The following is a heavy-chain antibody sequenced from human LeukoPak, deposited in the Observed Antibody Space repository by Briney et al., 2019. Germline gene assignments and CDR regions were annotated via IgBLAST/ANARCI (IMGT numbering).Heavy chain of an antibody. CDR3: AREARGSGRDFDY. Sequence: GGSLRLSCAASGFSFSDLHMSWIRQAPGMGLEWISYIGTRSNPIYYADSVKGRFTISRDDAKNSLYLQMNSLRDEDTAVYFCAREARGSGRDFDYWGQGILVTVSS. CDR1: GFSFSDLH. V-gene: IGHV3-11*01. CDR2: IGTRSNPI. J-gene: IGHJ4*02. D-gene: IGHD1-26*01.